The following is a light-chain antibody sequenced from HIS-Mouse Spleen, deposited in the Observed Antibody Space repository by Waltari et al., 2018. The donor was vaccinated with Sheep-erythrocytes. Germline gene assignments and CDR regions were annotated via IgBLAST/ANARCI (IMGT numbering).Light chain of an antibody. CDR1: SSDVGGYNY. CDR2: EVS. J-gene: IGLJ3*02. V-gene: IGLV2-14*01. Sequence: QSALTQPASVSGSPGQSITISCTGTSSDVGGYNYVSWYQQPPGKAPKLMIYEVSNRPPGVPNRLSGSKSGNTASLTISGLQAEDEADYYCSSYTSSSTHWVFGGGTKLTVL. CDR3: SSYTSSSTHWV.